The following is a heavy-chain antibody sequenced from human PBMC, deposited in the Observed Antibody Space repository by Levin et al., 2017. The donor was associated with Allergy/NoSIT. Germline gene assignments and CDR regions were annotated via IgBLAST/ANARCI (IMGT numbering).Heavy chain of an antibody. CDR1: GYTFTGYY. Sequence: GASVKVSCKASGYTFTGYYMHWVRQAPGQGLEWMGWINPNSGGTNYAQKFQGWVTMTRDTSISTAYMELSRLRSDDTAVYYCAREVATDTSTLMDVWGQGTTVTVSS. J-gene: IGHJ6*02. V-gene: IGHV1-2*04. CDR2: INPNSGGT. CDR3: AREVATDTSTLMDV. D-gene: IGHD5-12*01.